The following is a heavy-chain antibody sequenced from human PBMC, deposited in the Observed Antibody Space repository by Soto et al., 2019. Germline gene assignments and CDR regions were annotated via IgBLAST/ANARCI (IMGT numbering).Heavy chain of an antibody. CDR1: GFTFSTYW. CDR3: ASIPMVRGPSDY. Sequence: EVRLVESGGGLVQPGGSLRLSCAASGFTFSTYWMHWVRQAPGKGLVWVSRINGDGTTTQYADSVKGRFTISRDNAKNTLYLQMNTRRGDDTAIYYCASIPMVRGPSDYWGQGTLVTVSS. J-gene: IGHJ4*02. CDR2: INGDGTTT. D-gene: IGHD3-10*01. V-gene: IGHV3-74*02.